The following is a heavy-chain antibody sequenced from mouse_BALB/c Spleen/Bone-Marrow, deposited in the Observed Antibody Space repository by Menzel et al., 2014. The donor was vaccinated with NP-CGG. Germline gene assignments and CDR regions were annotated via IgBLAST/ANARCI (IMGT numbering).Heavy chain of an antibody. CDR3: ARWEYYAMDY. J-gene: IGHJ4*01. Sequence: EVQLQQSGAELVKPGASVKLSCTASGFNIXDTYMHWVKQRPEQGLEWIGRIDPANGNTKYDPKFQGKATITADTSSNAAYLQPSSLTSEDTAVYYCARWEYYAMDYWGQGTLVTVSS. V-gene: IGHV14-3*02. CDR2: IDPANGNT. CDR1: GFNIXDTY. D-gene: IGHD4-1*01.